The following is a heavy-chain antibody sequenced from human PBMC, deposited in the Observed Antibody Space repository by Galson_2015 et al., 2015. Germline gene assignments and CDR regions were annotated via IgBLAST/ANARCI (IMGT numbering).Heavy chain of an antibody. CDR3: ARVTDYYDSSGYPKPDYYYYYMDV. Sequence: SVKVSCKASGGTFSSYAISWVRQAPGQGLEWMGGIIPTFGTANYAQKFQGRVTITADESTSTAYMELSSLRSEDTAVYYCARVTDYYDSSGYPKPDYYYYYMDVWGKGTTVTVSS. D-gene: IGHD3-22*01. J-gene: IGHJ6*03. V-gene: IGHV1-69*13. CDR1: GGTFSSYA. CDR2: IIPTFGTA.